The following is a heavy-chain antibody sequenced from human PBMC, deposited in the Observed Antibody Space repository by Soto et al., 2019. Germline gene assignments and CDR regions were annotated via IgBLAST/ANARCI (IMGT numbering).Heavy chain of an antibody. CDR3: ASDDYGDYFEPSDWYFDL. D-gene: IGHD4-17*01. J-gene: IGHJ2*01. V-gene: IGHV3-21*01. CDR2: ISSSSSYI. CDR1: GFTFSSYS. Sequence: EVQLVESGGGLVKPGGSLRLSCAASGFTFSSYSMNWVRQAPGKGLEWVSSISSSSSYIYYADSVKGRFTISRDNAKNSLYLQMNSLRAEDTAVYYCASDDYGDYFEPSDWYFDLWGRGTLVTVSS.